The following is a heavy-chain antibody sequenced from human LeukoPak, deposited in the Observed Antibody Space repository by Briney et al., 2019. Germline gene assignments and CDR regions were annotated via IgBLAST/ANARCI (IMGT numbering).Heavy chain of an antibody. CDR1: GFTFSSYA. D-gene: IGHD5-12*01. CDR3: AKEPRVATIEIFDY. J-gene: IGHJ4*02. V-gene: IGHV3-23*01. CDR2: ISGGGAVT. Sequence: GGSLRLSCAASGFTFSSYAMSWVHQAPGKGLEWVSSISGGGAVTYYADSVKGRFTISRDNSKNTVYLQMNSLRAEDTAVYYCAKEPRVATIEIFDYWGQGTLVTVSS.